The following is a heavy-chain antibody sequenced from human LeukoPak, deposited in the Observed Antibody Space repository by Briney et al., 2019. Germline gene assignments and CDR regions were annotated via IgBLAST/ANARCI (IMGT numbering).Heavy chain of an antibody. V-gene: IGHV3-74*01. CDR3: ATNTYADYVSFDI. J-gene: IGHJ3*02. CDR2: IKKDGGST. Sequence: PGGSLRLSCAVSGFTFSDYWMHWVRQVPGKGLVWVSRIKKDGGSTSYADSVKGRFTISRDNAKNTLYLEMNRLRAEDTAVYYCATNTYADYVSFDIWGQGTMVTVSS. D-gene: IGHD4-17*01. CDR1: GFTFSDYW.